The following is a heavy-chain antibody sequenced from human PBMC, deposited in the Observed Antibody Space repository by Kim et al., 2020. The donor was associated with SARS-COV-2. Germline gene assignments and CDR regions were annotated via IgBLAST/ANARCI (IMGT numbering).Heavy chain of an antibody. Sequence: GESLKISCEGSGYSFTSFWIGWVRQMPGKGLEWMGIIYPGDSDTRYSPSFQGQVTISADKSISTAYLQWSSLKDSDSAMYYCARHIVGAATRSGFDYWGQGTLVTVSS. CDR2: IYPGDSDT. V-gene: IGHV5-51*01. CDR1: GYSFTSFW. D-gene: IGHD1-26*01. J-gene: IGHJ4*02. CDR3: ARHIVGAATRSGFDY.